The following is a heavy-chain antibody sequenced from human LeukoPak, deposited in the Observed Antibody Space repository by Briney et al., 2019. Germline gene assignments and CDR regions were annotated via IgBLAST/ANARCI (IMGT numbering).Heavy chain of an antibody. Sequence: GGSLRLSCAASGFTVSSTYMSWVRHAPGKGLEWVSLIYSDGSTFYADSVKGRFTISRDNSKNTLYLQMSSLRAEDTAVYYCARDSSSFPNYFDYWGQGTLVTVPS. CDR3: ARDSSSFPNYFDY. V-gene: IGHV3-53*01. CDR2: IYSDGST. D-gene: IGHD3-3*02. CDR1: GFTVSSTY. J-gene: IGHJ4*02.